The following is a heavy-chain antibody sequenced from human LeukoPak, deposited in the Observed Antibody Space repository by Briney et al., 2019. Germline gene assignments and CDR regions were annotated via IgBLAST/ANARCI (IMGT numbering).Heavy chain of an antibody. CDR1: AFTFSSYT. CDR2: ISGSGGST. V-gene: IGHV3-23*01. Sequence: GGSLRLSCAASAFTFSSYTMSWVRQAPGKGLEWVSAISGSGGSTYYADSVKGRFTISRDNSKNTLYLQMNSLRAEDTAVYYCAKGAVLRYFDWLSNWFDPWGQGTLVTVSS. D-gene: IGHD3-9*01. J-gene: IGHJ5*02. CDR3: AKGAVLRYFDWLSNWFDP.